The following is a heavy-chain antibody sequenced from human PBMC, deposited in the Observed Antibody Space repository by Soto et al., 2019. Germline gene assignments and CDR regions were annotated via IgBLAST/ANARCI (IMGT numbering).Heavy chain of an antibody. CDR1: GGSFSGYY. CDR3: ARGGRLLGPPNWFDP. V-gene: IGHV4-34*01. CDR2: INHSGST. J-gene: IGHJ5*02. Sequence: QVQLQQWGAGLLKPSETLSLTCAVYGGSFSGYYWSWIRQPPGKGLEWIGEINHSGSTNYNPSLKSRVTISVDSSKNQFSLKLSSVTAADTAVYYCARGGRLLGPPNWFDPWGQGTLVTVSS. D-gene: IGHD3-3*01.